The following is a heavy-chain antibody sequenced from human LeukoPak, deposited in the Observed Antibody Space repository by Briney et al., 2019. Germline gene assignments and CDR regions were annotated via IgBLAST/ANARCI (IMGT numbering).Heavy chain of an antibody. J-gene: IGHJ4*02. CDR3: ARVCARGYSFLCGVDY. CDR1: GFTFNSYW. CDR2: ISSSSSYT. Sequence: MAGGSLRLSCAASGFTFNSYWMTWVRQAPGKGLEWVSYISSSSSYTNYADSVKGRFTISRDNAKNSLYLQMNSLRAEDTAVYYCARVCARGYSFLCGVDYWGQGTLVTVSS. V-gene: IGHV3-21*05. D-gene: IGHD5-18*01.